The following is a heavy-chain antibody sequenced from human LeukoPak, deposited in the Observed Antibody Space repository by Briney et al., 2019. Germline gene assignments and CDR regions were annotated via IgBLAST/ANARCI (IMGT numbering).Heavy chain of an antibody. V-gene: IGHV3-30*19. J-gene: IGHJ4*02. CDR2: ISYDGSNK. Sequence: GRSLRLSCAASGFTFSTYGMHWVRQAPGKGLEWVAVISYDGSNKYYADSVKGRFTISRDNSKNTLYLQMNRLRAKDTAVYYCARVGPYSSGFNWGQGTLVTVSS. D-gene: IGHD3-22*01. CDR3: ARVGPYSSGFN. CDR1: GFTFSTYG.